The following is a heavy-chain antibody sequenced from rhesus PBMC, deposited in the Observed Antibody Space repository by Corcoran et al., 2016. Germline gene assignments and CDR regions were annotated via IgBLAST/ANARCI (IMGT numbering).Heavy chain of an antibody. Sequence: QLQESGPGLVKPSETLSLTCDVSGGSIPAQVYWNWVRQSPAKGLEWIGNIFGGDGYVHSNPSVKSRLTISRDTSKNQFSLKLSSVTAADTALYYCVGRNRWWGQGVLVTVSS. D-gene: IGHD6-37*01. CDR1: GGSIPAQVY. J-gene: IGHJ4*01. CDR2: IFGGDGYV. V-gene: IGHV4-106*01. CDR3: VGRNRW.